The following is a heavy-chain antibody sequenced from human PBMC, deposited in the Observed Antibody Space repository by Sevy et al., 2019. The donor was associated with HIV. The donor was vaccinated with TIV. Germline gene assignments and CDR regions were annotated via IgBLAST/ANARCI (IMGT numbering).Heavy chain of an antibody. CDR2: ISGSGGST. V-gene: IGHV3-23*01. D-gene: IGHD2-15*01. J-gene: IGHJ5*02. Sequence: GGSLRLSCAASGFTFSSYAMSWVRQAPGKGLEWVSAISGSGGSTYYADSVKGRFTISRDDAKNSLYLQMNSLRAEDTAVYFCAGGYCSGGGCYPDWFDPWGQGTLVTVSS. CDR3: AGGYCSGGGCYPDWFDP. CDR1: GFTFSSYA.